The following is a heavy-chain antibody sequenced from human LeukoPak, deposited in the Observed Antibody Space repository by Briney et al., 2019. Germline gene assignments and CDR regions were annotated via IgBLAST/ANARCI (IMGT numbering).Heavy chain of an antibody. CDR1: GYTFTSYG. Sequence: ASVKVSCKASGYTFTSYGINWVRQAPGQGLEWMGWISPYNGNTNYAQKLQGSVTMTTDESTSTAYMELSSLRADDSAVYFSARDGQTFRSGSYSDPFDYWGQGTLVTVSS. CDR3: ARDGQTFRSGSYSDPFDY. J-gene: IGHJ4*02. CDR2: ISPYNGNT. V-gene: IGHV1-18*01. D-gene: IGHD1-26*01.